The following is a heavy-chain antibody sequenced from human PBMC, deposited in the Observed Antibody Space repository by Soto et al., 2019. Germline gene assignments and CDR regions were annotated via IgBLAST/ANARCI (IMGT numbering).Heavy chain of an antibody. CDR3: ARDLIYAGYYYYMDV. CDR1: GFTFSSYS. Sequence: EVQLVESGGGLVKPGGSLRLSCAASGFTFSSYSMNWARQAPGKGLEWVSSINYKSHIDYADSVKGRFTISRDNAKNSLYLQMNSLRAEDTAVDFCARDLIYAGYYYYMDVWGIGTTVTVSS. D-gene: IGHD3-10*01. V-gene: IGHV3-21*01. J-gene: IGHJ6*03. CDR2: INYKSHI.